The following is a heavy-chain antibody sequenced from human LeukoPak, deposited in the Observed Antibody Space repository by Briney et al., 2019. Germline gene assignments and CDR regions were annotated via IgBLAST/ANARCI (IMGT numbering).Heavy chain of an antibody. J-gene: IGHJ4*02. Sequence: GGSLTLSCAPSGFTFSSYAMSWVRQAPGKGLEWVSAISGSGGSTYYPDSVKGRFTISRANSKNTPYLQMNSLRAEDTAVYYCAKDRIWFGGRIDYWGQGTLVTVSS. D-gene: IGHD3-10*01. V-gene: IGHV3-23*01. CDR2: ISGSGGST. CDR3: AKDRIWFGGRIDY. CDR1: GFTFSSYA.